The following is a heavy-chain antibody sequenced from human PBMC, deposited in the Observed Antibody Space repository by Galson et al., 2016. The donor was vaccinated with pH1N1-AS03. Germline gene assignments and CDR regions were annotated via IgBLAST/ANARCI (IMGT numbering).Heavy chain of an antibody. CDR2: MYPANSDI. CDR3: ARRVSLTGRKFDS. V-gene: IGHV5-51*01. D-gene: IGHD3-9*01. CDR1: TYIFGNYW. J-gene: IGHJ5*01. Sequence: QSGAEVKKPGESLKISCRASTYIFGNYWFAWVRQMPGKGLEWMGIMYPANSDIRYSPSFQGQVTISADTSINTVFLEWNSLRASDTAIYYCARRVSLTGRKFDSWGRGTQVTVSS.